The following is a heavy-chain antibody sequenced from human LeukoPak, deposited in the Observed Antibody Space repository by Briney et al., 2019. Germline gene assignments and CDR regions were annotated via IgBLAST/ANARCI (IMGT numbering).Heavy chain of an antibody. CDR3: ARDQPLGSSWYYNYYYGMDV. CDR1: GGSISSYY. J-gene: IGHJ6*02. V-gene: IGHV4-59*01. D-gene: IGHD6-13*01. Sequence: SETLSLTCTVSGGSISSYYWSWIRQPPGKGLEWIGYIYYSGSTNYNPSLKSRVTTSVDTSKNQFSLKLSSVTAADTAVYYCARDQPLGSSWYYNYYYGMDVWGQGTTVTVSS. CDR2: IYYSGST.